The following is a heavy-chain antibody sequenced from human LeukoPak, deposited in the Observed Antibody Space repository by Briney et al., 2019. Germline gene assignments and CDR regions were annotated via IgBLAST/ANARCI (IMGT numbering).Heavy chain of an antibody. CDR3: ASFVYYDSSGYYFGYDY. J-gene: IGHJ4*02. Sequence: GGSLRLSCAASGFTFSSYSMNWVRQAPGKGLEWISYISYSSNTIYYADSVKGRFTISRDNAKNSLYLQMNSLRAEDTAVYYCASFVYYDSSGYYFGYDYWGQGILVTVSS. V-gene: IGHV3-48*04. CDR1: GFTFSSYS. D-gene: IGHD3-22*01. CDR2: ISYSSNTI.